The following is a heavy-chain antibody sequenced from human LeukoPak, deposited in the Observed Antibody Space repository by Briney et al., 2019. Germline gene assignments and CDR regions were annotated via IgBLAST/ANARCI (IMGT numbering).Heavy chain of an antibody. CDR3: ARGYGVPPLPDY. CDR1: GFTFSGYA. CDR2: ISYDGSNK. J-gene: IGHJ4*02. Sequence: GGSLRLSCAASGFTFSGYAMQWVRQAPGKGPECVAVISYDGSNKYYADSVKGRFTISRDNSKNTLYLQMNSLRAEDTAMFHCARGYGVPPLPDYWGQGTLVTVSS. D-gene: IGHD1-14*01. V-gene: IGHV3-30*01.